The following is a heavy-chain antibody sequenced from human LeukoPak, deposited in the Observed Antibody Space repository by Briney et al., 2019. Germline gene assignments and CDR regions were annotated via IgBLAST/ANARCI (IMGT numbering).Heavy chain of an antibody. D-gene: IGHD3-22*01. CDR2: TYNSGTT. V-gene: IGHV4-4*07. CDR1: GGSISDYF. Sequence: SETLSLTCTVSGGSISDYFWSWIRQPAGKGLEWIGRTYNSGTTNNNPSLNNRVTMSLDTSKNQFSLRLSSVTAADTAVYYCARDRYDTFFDYWGQGTLVTVSS. CDR3: ARDRYDTFFDY. J-gene: IGHJ4*02.